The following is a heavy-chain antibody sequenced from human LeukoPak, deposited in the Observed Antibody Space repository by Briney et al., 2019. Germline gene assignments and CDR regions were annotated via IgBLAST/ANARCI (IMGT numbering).Heavy chain of an antibody. CDR3: ARASVTLPFDC. CDR2: IRNKANSYTT. V-gene: IGHV3-72*01. J-gene: IGHJ4*02. CDR1: GFTFSSYG. Sequence: GGSLRLSCAASGFTFSSYGMHWVRQAPGKGLEWVGRIRNKANSYTTQYAASLKDRFTISRDDSKNSLYLQMNSLKTEDTAVYYCARASVTLPFDCWGQGTLVTVSS. D-gene: IGHD4-17*01.